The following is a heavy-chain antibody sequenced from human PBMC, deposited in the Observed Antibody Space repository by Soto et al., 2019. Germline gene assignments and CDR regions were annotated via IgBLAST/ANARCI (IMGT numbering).Heavy chain of an antibody. CDR2: ISYDGSNK. Sequence: PAGSLTLSCAVSGSSFSSYAMRWVRQSPGKGLEWVAVISYDGSNKYYADSVKGRFTISRDNSKNTLYLQMNSLRAEDTAVYYCAREDSLRTPVGYYYYGMDVWGQGTTVTVSS. D-gene: IGHD5-18*01. CDR1: GSSFSSYA. V-gene: IGHV3-30-3*01. CDR3: AREDSLRTPVGYYYYGMDV. J-gene: IGHJ6*02.